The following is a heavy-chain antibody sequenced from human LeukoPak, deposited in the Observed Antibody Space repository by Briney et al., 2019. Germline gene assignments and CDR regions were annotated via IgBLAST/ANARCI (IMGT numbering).Heavy chain of an antibody. D-gene: IGHD6-19*01. Sequence: SETLSLTCTVSGGSISSSSYYWGWIRQPPGKGLEWIGTFYYSGSTYYNPSLKSRVTISVDTSKNQFSLKLNSVTAADTAVYYCARRGGWYYFDYWGQGTLVTVFS. V-gene: IGHV4-39*01. J-gene: IGHJ4*02. CDR3: ARRGGWYYFDY. CDR2: FYYSGST. CDR1: GGSISSSSYY.